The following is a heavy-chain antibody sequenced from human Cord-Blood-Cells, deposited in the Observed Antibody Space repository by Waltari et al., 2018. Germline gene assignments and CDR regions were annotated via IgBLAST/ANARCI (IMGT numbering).Heavy chain of an antibody. Sequence: QVQLQQWGAGLLKPSETLSLTCAVSGGSFSGYYCSWIRQPPAKGLEWTREINHSGSTNYNPSLKSRVTISVDTSKNQFSLKLSSVTAADTAVYYCARLAPPWYDILTGYYGYFDYWGQGTLVTVSS. CDR3: ARLAPPWYDILTGYYGYFDY. CDR1: GGSFSGYY. CDR2: INHSGST. J-gene: IGHJ4*02. V-gene: IGHV4-34*01. D-gene: IGHD3-9*01.